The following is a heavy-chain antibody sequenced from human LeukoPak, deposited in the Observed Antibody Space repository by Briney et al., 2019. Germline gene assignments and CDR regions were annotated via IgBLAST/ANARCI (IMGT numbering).Heavy chain of an antibody. CDR2: IHYSGSA. D-gene: IGHD5-12*01. Sequence: SQTLSLTCTVSGTSFSGNAYYWTWIRQHPAKGLEWIGYIHYSGSAFYNQSLKSRLTISVDTSKNQFSLRLTSVTAADTARYYCARDAYGGYASLDYWGQGTLVTVSS. J-gene: IGHJ4*02. V-gene: IGHV4-31*03. CDR3: ARDAYGGYASLDY. CDR1: GTSFSGNAYY.